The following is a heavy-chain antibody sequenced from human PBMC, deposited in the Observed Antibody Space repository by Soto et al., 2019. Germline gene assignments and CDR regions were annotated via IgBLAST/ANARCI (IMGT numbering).Heavy chain of an antibody. CDR3: ARENLSTRDLDY. J-gene: IGHJ4*02. CDR2: ISYDGTNE. V-gene: IGHV3-30-3*01. CDR1: GFNFRDYA. Sequence: QVQLVDSGGGVVQPGRSLRLSCAASGFNFRDYAMHWVRQAPGKGLEWVALISYDGTNEYYADSVKGRFTISRDNSKHTLYLQMSSLRGEDTAVYYCARENLSTRDLDYWAQGPRVTVSS. D-gene: IGHD2-2*01.